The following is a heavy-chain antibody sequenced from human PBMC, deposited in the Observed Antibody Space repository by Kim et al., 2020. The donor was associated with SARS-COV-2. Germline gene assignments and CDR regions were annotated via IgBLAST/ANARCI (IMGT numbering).Heavy chain of an antibody. CDR1: GFTFSDYY. CDR3: ARVKCSSTSCGYDYYYYYGMDV. D-gene: IGHD2-2*01. V-gene: IGHV3-11*05. Sequence: GGSLRLSCAASGFTFSDYYMSWIRQAPGKGLEWVSYISSSSSYTNYADSVKGRFTISRDNAKNSLYLQMNSLRAEDTAVYYCARVKCSSTSCGYDYYYYYGMDVWGKGTTVTVSS. CDR2: ISSSSSYT. J-gene: IGHJ6*04.